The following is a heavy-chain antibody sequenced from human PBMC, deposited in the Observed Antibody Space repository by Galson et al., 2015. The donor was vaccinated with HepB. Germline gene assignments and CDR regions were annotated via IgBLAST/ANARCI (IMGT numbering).Heavy chain of an antibody. V-gene: IGHV1-69*13. D-gene: IGHD5-18*01. CDR2: IIPIFGTA. CDR3: ARGRGYSYGGSEGLGY. CDR1: GGTFSSYA. Sequence: SVKVSCKASGGTFSSYAISWVRQAPGQGLEWMGGIIPIFGTANYAQKFQGRVTITADESTSTAYMELSSLRSEDTAVYYCARGRGYSYGGSEGLGYWGQGTLVTVSS. J-gene: IGHJ4*02.